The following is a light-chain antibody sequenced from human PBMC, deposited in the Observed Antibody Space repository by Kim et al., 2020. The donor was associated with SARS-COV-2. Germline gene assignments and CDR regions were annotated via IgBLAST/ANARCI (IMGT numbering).Light chain of an antibody. V-gene: IGKV3-20*01. CDR1: QGVTSRY. CDR2: GAC. J-gene: IGKJ1*01. Sequence: GDIAFLACRASQGVTSRYFSWYQQKPGQAPRHLIYGACSRAIGIPDRFSGSGSGTDFTRMISRREPEDFAVYYCQRYGSSPRSFGQGTKVDIK. CDR3: QRYGSSPRS.